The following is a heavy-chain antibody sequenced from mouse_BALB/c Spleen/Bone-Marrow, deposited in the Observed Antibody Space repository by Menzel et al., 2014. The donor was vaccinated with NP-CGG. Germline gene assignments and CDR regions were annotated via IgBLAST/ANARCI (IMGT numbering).Heavy chain of an antibody. CDR1: GFSLTRYG. Sequence: VKLMESGPGLVAPSQSLSITCTISGFSLTRYGVHWVRQPPGKGLEWLVVIWSDGSTTYNSALKSRLSITKDNSKSQVFLKMNSLQTDDTAMYYCARNGNFFAMDYWGQGTSVTVS. V-gene: IGHV2-6-1*01. D-gene: IGHD2-1*01. CDR2: IWSDGST. J-gene: IGHJ4*01. CDR3: ARNGNFFAMDY.